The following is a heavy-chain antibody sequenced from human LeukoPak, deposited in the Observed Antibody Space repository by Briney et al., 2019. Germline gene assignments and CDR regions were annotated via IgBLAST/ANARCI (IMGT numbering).Heavy chain of an antibody. CDR2: ISSSGSTI. D-gene: IGHD2-15*01. Sequence: GGSLRLSCAATGFTFSAYYMSWIRQAPGKGLEWVSYISSSGSTIYYADSVKGRFTISRDNAKNSLYLQMNSLRAEDTAVYYCARDPPLYCSGGSCSYWGQGTLVTVSS. CDR1: GFTFSAYY. V-gene: IGHV3-11*01. J-gene: IGHJ4*02. CDR3: ARDPPLYCSGGSCSY.